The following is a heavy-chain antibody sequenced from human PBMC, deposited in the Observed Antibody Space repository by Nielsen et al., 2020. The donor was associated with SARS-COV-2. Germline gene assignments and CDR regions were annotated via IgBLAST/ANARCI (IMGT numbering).Heavy chain of an antibody. CDR1: GYTFTNYA. J-gene: IGHJ4*02. CDR3: AVPLGNIAAAGSFDY. V-gene: IGHV1-3*01. D-gene: IGHD6-13*01. CDR2: INAGNGNT. Sequence: ASVKVSCKASGYTFTNYAMHWVRQAPGQRLEWMGWINAGNGNTKYSQKFQGRVTITRDTSASTAYMELSSLRSEDTAVYYCAVPLGNIAAAGSFDYWGQGTLVTVSS.